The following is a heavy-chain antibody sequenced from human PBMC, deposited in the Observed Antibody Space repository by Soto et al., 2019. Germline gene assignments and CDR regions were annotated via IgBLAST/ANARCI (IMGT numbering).Heavy chain of an antibody. CDR1: GGSISSGGYY. D-gene: IGHD4-17*01. Sequence: SETLSLTCTVSGGSISSGGYYWSWIRQHPGKGLEWIGYIYYSGSTYYNPSLKSRVTISVDTSKNQFSLKLSSVTAADTAVYYCAREVPEPTMRNSGYGDYENDAFDIWGQGTRVTVSS. CDR2: IYYSGST. V-gene: IGHV4-31*03. J-gene: IGHJ3*02. CDR3: AREVPEPTMRNSGYGDYENDAFDI.